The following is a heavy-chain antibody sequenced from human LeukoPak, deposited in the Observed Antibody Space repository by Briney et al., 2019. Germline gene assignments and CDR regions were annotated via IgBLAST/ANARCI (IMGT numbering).Heavy chain of an antibody. V-gene: IGHV1-8*01. CDR1: GYTFTSYD. CDR2: MNPNSGNT. Sequence: ASVKVSCKASGYTFTSYDINWVRQAPGQGLEWMGWMNPNSGNTDYAQKFQGRVTMTRNTSISTAYMELSSLRSEDTAVYYCARSRIMRIPRQNWFDPWGQGTLVTVSS. J-gene: IGHJ5*02. D-gene: IGHD3-16*01. CDR3: ARSRIMRIPRQNWFDP.